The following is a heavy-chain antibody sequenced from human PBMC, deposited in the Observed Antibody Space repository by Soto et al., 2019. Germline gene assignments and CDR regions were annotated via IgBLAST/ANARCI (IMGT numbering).Heavy chain of an antibody. V-gene: IGHV6-1*01. Sequence: SQTLSLTCAISGDSVSSNSAAWNWIRQSPSRGLEWLGRTYYRSKWYNDYAVSVKSRITINPDTSKNQFSLQLNSVTPEDTAVYYCARDRVGGGIQLWFREDHYYYGLDAWGQGTKVSVSS. CDR3: ARDRVGGGIQLWFREDHYYYGLDA. D-gene: IGHD5-18*01. CDR2: TYYRSKWYN. J-gene: IGHJ6*02. CDR1: GDSVSSNSAA.